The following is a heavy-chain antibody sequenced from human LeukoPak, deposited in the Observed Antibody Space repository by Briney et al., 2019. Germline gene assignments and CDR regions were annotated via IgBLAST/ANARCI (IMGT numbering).Heavy chain of an antibody. CDR2: IYYSGST. J-gene: IGHJ6*02. Sequence: ASETLSLTCTVSGGSISSYYWSWIRQPPGKGLEWIGYIYYSGSTNYNPSLKSRVTISVDTSKNQFSLKLSSVIAADTAVYYCASLYGSGSFFDYYYGMDVWGQGTTVTVSS. V-gene: IGHV4-59*01. CDR3: ASLYGSGSFFDYYYGMDV. CDR1: GGSISSYY. D-gene: IGHD3-10*01.